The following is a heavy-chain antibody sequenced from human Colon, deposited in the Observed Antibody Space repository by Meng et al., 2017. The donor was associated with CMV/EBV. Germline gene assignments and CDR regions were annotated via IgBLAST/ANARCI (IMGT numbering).Heavy chain of an antibody. J-gene: IGHJ5*02. V-gene: IGHV1-69*04. Sequence: KLSCKASGDTFTNYDISWVRQAPGQGLEWVGRIIPMLEKTDYAQSLKDRVTITADKSTTTTYMELRSLKSEDTAVYFCARDNNWFDPWGQGTLVTVSS. CDR3: ARDNNWFDP. CDR2: IIPMLEKT. CDR1: GDTFTNYD. D-gene: IGHD2/OR15-2a*01.